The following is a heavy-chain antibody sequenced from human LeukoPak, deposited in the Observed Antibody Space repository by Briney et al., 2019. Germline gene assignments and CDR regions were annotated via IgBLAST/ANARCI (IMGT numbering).Heavy chain of an antibody. V-gene: IGHV1-18*01. J-gene: IGHJ4*02. Sequence: ASVKVSCKASGYIFTSYGISWVRQALGQGLEWMEWISAYNGNTNYAQNLQGRVTMTTDTSTNTAYMELRSLRSDDTAVYYCARASPWELHTPDYWGQGTLVTVSS. D-gene: IGHD1-26*01. CDR3: ARASPWELHTPDY. CDR1: GYIFTSYG. CDR2: ISAYNGNT.